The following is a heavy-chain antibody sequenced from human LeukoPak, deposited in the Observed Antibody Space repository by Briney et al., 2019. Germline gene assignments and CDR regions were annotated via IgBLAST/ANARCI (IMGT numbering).Heavy chain of an antibody. D-gene: IGHD1-26*01. J-gene: IGHJ4*02. CDR2: IFSGGST. Sequence: GGSLRLSCAASGFTVSTNYMSWVRQAPGKGLEWVSVIFSGGSTYYADSVKGRFTISRHSSLNTLYLQMTSLRSDDTAVYYCARGGGGGYYYFDYWGRGTLVTVSS. CDR1: GFTVSTNY. V-gene: IGHV3-53*04. CDR3: ARGGGGGYYYFDY.